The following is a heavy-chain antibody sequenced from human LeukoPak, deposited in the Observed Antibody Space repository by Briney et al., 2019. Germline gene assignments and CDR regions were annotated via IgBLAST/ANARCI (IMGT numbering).Heavy chain of an antibody. CDR1: GGSISSSSYY. CDR2: IYYSGST. J-gene: IGHJ4*02. Sequence: SETLSLTCTVSGGSISSSSYYWGWIRQPPGKGLEWIGSIYYSGSTCYNPSLKSRVTISVDTSKNQFSLKLSSVTAADTAVYYCARDHGDYCSSTSCPLDYWGQGTLVTVSS. V-gene: IGHV4-39*07. D-gene: IGHD2-2*01. CDR3: ARDHGDYCSSTSCPLDY.